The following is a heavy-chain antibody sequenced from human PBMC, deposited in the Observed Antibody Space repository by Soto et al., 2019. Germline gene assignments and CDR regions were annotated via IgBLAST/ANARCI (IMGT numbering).Heavy chain of an antibody. V-gene: IGHV3-30*04. CDR2: ISYDGSNK. D-gene: IGHD3-22*01. J-gene: IGHJ6*02. CDR3: AREVNPVVVVNTSGMDV. CDR1: GFTFSSYA. Sequence: GGSLRLSCAASGFTFSSYAMHWVRQAPGKGLEWVAVISYDGSNKYYADSVKGRFTISRDNSKNTLYLQMNSLRAEDTAVYYCAREVNPVVVVNTSGMDVWGQGTTVTVSS.